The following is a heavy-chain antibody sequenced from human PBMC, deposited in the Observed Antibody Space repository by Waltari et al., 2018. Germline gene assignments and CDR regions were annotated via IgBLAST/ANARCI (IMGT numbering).Heavy chain of an antibody. CDR2: IWYDGSNK. CDR1: GLTFRNHG. D-gene: IGHD6-6*01. Sequence: QEQLVESGGGVVQPGRSLRISCAASGLTFRNHGMHWVRQAPGKGLEWVAVIWYDGSNKFYVDSVKGRFTISRDNSKNTLYLQMDSLRAEDTAVYYCARAAGSSHFYYGLDVWGQGTTVTVSS. CDR3: ARAAGSSHFYYGLDV. J-gene: IGHJ6*02. V-gene: IGHV3-33*01.